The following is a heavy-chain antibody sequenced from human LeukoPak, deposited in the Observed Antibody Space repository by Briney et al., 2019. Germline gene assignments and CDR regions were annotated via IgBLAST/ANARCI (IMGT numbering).Heavy chain of an antibody. CDR1: GFTVSSNY. CDR2: IYSGGST. J-gene: IGHJ4*02. V-gene: IGHV3-66*02. D-gene: IGHD3-10*01. CDR3: ARDAVPIMVRGVIGTYYFDY. Sequence: GGSLRLSCAASGFTVSSNYMSGVRQAPGKGLEWVSVIYSGGSTYYADSVKGRFTISRDNSKDTLYLQMNSLRAEDTAVYYCARDAVPIMVRGVIGTYYFDYWGQGTLVTVSS.